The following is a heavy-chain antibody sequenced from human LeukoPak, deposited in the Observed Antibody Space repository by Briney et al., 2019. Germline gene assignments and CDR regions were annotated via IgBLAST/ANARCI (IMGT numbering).Heavy chain of an antibody. CDR3: ARSSWSRKIDY. J-gene: IGHJ4*02. D-gene: IGHD6-13*01. CDR1: GGSISSSSYY. CDR2: IYYSGST. Sequence: SETLSLTCTVSGGSISSSSYYWGWIRQPPGKGLEWIGSIYYSGSTNYNPSLKSRVTISVDTSKNQFSLKLSSVTAADTAVYYCARSSWSRKIDYWGQGTLVTVSS. V-gene: IGHV4-39*07.